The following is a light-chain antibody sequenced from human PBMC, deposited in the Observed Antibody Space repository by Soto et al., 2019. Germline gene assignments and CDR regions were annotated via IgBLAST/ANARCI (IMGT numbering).Light chain of an antibody. CDR1: SSDVGGYNY. CDR3: SSYTRTNTVV. Sequence: QSVLTQTASVSGSPGQSITISCTGTSSDVGGYNYVSWYQQHPGKAPKLMIYDVSSRPPGVSHRFSGSKSGDTASLTISGLQAEDEADYYCSSYTRTNTVVFGGGPKVTVL. CDR2: DVS. V-gene: IGLV2-14*03. J-gene: IGLJ2*01.